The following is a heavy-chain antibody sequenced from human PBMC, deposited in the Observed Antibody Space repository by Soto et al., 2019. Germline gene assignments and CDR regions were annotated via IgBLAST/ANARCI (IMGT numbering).Heavy chain of an antibody. CDR3: ARSDVGATYFDY. Sequence: QVQLVESGGGVVQPGRSLRLACAASGFTFNNYVMNWVRQAPGKGLEWVAVISSDGVNKYYADSVKGRFTISRDNSQNTLYLQVNSLRPDDTAVFYCARSDVGATYFDYCGQGTLVTVSS. CDR1: GFTFNNYV. J-gene: IGHJ4*02. V-gene: IGHV3-30-3*01. D-gene: IGHD1-26*01. CDR2: ISSDGVNK.